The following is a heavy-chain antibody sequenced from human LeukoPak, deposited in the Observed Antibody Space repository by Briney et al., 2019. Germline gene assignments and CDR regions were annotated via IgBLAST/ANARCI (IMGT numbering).Heavy chain of an antibody. CDR1: GGSISSYY. V-gene: IGHV4-59*01. CDR2: IDDSGDI. J-gene: IGHJ6*03. Sequence: SETLSLTCTVSGGSISSYYWSWIRQSPGKRLEWIGYIDDSGDIKYNPSLKSRVTMSVDTSKNQFSLKMSSVTAADTAVYYCARGAATYYYYTDVWGKGTTVTISS. D-gene: IGHD2-15*01. CDR3: ARGAATYYYYTDV.